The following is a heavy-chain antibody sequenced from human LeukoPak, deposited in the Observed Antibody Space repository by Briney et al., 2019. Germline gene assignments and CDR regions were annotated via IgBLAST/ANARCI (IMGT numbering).Heavy chain of an antibody. D-gene: IGHD3-22*01. CDR2: IRYDGKNT. CDR1: GFTSSSYG. CDR3: AKDGRYYDSSAYKYYFDY. Sequence: PGGSLRLSCAASGFTSSSYGMHWVRQAPGKGLEWVAFIRYDGKNTFYADSLKGRFTISRDNSKNTLYLQMNSLRAEDTAVYYCAKDGRYYDSSAYKYYFDYWGQGTLVTVSS. V-gene: IGHV3-30*02. J-gene: IGHJ4*02.